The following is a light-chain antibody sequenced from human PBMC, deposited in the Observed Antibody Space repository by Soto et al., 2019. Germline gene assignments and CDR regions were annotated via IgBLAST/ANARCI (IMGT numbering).Light chain of an antibody. CDR2: DVS. V-gene: IGLV2-14*01. Sequence: QSALTQPASVSGSPGQSITISCTGTSSDVGGYNYVSWYQQHPGKAPKLMIYDVSNRPSGVSNRFSGSKSGNTASLTISGLQAEDEYDYYCSSYTSSILFGGGTKLTVL. J-gene: IGLJ2*01. CDR3: SSYTSSIL. CDR1: SSDVGGYNY.